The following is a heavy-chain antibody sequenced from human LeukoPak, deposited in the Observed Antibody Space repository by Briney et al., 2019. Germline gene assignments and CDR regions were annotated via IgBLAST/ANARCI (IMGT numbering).Heavy chain of an antibody. D-gene: IGHD3-22*01. CDR2: INAGNGNT. CDR1: GYTFTSYA. CDR3: ARGYYDSSGYFPLDY. V-gene: IGHV1-3*01. Sequence: ASVKVSCKASGYTFTSYAMHWVRQAPGQRLEWMGWINAGNGNTKYSQKFQGRVTITRDTSASTAYMELSSLRSEDTAVYYCARGYYDSSGYFPLDYWGQGTLVTVSS. J-gene: IGHJ4*02.